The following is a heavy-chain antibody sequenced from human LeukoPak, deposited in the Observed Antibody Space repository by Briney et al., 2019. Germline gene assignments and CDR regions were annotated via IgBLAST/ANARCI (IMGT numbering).Heavy chain of an antibody. J-gene: IGHJ4*02. V-gene: IGHV1-18*01. Sequence: ASVKVSCKASGYTFTSYGISWVRQAPGQGLEWMGWISAYNGNTNYAQKLQGRVTMTTDTSTSTAYMELRSLRSDDTAVYYCARDLGGMGDIVVVGSREIDYWGQGTLVTVSS. CDR2: ISAYNGNT. CDR1: GYTFTSYG. CDR3: ARDLGGMGDIVVVGSREIDY. D-gene: IGHD2-2*01.